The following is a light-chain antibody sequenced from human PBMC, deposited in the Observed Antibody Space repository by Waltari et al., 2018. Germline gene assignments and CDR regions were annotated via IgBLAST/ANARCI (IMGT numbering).Light chain of an antibody. CDR3: CSYAGTSTMV. J-gene: IGLJ3*02. Sequence: QSALTQPASLSGSPGMSITISCNGTRRAVGAYHLVSWYQPHPGKAPKLIIFEVTKRPSGISDRFPDSKSDNTATLTISGLQAEDEADYFCCSYAGTSTMVFGGGTKLTVL. V-gene: IGLV2-23*02. CDR1: RRAVGAYHL. CDR2: EVT.